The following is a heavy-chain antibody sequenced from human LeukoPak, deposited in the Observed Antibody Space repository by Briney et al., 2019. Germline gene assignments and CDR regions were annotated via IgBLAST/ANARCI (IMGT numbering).Heavy chain of an antibody. CDR1: GGSISSYY. CDR2: IYSTGST. Sequence: PSETLSLTCTVSGGSISSYYWSWIRQPAGKGLEWIGRIYSTGSTNYNPSLKSRVTMSVETSKNQFYLRLRSVNAAHTAVYYCARQIASAGTAGFDFWGQGALVTVSS. J-gene: IGHJ4*02. V-gene: IGHV4-4*07. CDR3: ARQIASAGTAGFDF. D-gene: IGHD6-13*01.